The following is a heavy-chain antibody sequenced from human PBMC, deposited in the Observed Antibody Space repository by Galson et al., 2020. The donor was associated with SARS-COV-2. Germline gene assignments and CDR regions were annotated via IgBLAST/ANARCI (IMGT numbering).Heavy chain of an antibody. CDR2: IFYSGST. J-gene: IGHJ4*02. CDR3: ARSAGNTLDY. V-gene: IGHV4-59*01. CDR1: GGSISSYY. D-gene: IGHD6-19*01. Sequence: SETLSLTCTVSGGSISSYYWSWIRQPPGKGLEWIAYIFYSGSTNYNPSLKSRVTISVDTSKNQFSLKVNSVTAADTAVYYCARSAGNTLDYWGQGTLVTVSS.